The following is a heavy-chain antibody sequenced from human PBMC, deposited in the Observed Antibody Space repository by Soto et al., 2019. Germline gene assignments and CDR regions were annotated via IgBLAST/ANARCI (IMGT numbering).Heavy chain of an antibody. CDR2: IYYSGST. D-gene: IGHD3-3*01. CDR3: ARGPQYDFWSGYLMDV. CDR1: GCSMSSYY. J-gene: IGHJ6*02. Sequence: SETLSLTCPVTGCSMSSYYWSWIRQPPGKGLEWIGYIYYSGSTNYNPSLKSRVTISVDTSKNQFSLKLSSVTAADTAVYYCARGPQYDFWSGYLMDVWGQGTTVTVSS. V-gene: IGHV4-59*01.